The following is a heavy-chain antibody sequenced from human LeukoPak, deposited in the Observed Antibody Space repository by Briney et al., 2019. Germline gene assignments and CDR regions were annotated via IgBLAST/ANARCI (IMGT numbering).Heavy chain of an antibody. CDR3: ASPPMDYYDSSGYSYYFDY. Sequence: SETLSLTCTVSGGSISSSSYYWGWIRQPPGKGLEWIGSIYYSGSTYYNPSLKSRVTISVDTSKNQFSLKLSSVTAADTAVYYCASPPMDYYDSSGYSYYFDYWGQGTLVTVSS. D-gene: IGHD3-22*01. V-gene: IGHV4-39*01. CDR1: GGSISSSSYY. CDR2: IYYSGST. J-gene: IGHJ4*02.